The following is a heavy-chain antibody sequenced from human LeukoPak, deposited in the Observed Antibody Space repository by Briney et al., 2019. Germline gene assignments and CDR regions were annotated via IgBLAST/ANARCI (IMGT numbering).Heavy chain of an antibody. CDR3: AKDLPRLRLGELSN. CDR1: GFTFSSYP. D-gene: IGHD3-16*02. Sequence: GGSLRLSCAASGFTFSSYPMSWVRQAPGKGLEWVSAISGSGGSTYYADSVKGRFTISRDNSKNTLYVQMNSLRAEDTAVYYCAKDLPRLRLGELSNWGQGTLVTVSS. J-gene: IGHJ4*02. V-gene: IGHV3-23*01. CDR2: ISGSGGST.